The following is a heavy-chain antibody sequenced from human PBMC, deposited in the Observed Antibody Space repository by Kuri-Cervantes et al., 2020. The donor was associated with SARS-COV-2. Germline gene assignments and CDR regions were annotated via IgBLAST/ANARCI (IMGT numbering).Heavy chain of an antibody. D-gene: IGHD3-10*01. V-gene: IGHV1-2*04. CDR2: INPNSGGT. CDR1: GYTFSDYSNYY. J-gene: IGHJ5*02. CDR3: ARGMVRGSMVVFRWRGAGPLDL. Sequence: ASVKVSCKASGYTFSDYSNYYMYWVRQAPGQGLEWMGWINPNSGGTNYAQNFQGWVTMTRDTSISTAYMGLSRLRSDDTAVYYCARGMVRGSMVVFRWRGAGPLDLWGQGSPVTVSS.